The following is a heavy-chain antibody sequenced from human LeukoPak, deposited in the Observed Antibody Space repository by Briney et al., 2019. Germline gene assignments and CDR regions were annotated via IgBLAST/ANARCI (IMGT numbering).Heavy chain of an antibody. V-gene: IGHV4-34*01. Sequence: SETLSLTCAVSGGSFSGYYWSWIRQPPGKGLEWIGEINHSGSTNYNPSLKSRVTISVDTSKNQFSLKLSSVTAADTAVYYCARGRGYDSSGYYYGYWGQGTLVTVSS. CDR1: GGSFSGYY. CDR2: INHSGST. CDR3: ARGRGYDSSGYYYGY. J-gene: IGHJ4*02. D-gene: IGHD3-22*01.